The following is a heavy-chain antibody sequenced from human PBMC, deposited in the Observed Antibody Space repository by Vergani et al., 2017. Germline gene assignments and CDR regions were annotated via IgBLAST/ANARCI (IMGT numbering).Heavy chain of an antibody. V-gene: IGHV4-59*01. D-gene: IGHD2-21*01. Sequence: QVQLHQSGPGLVKPSETMSLTCTVSCVPLEHYFWNWFRQSPGRRLEWTGHVYEGGKTNYNPSLKSRAIISVDTSKNQFSLKVTSVTAAATAIYYCARDFIDVGVVAFDAWGQGRLVTVSS. CDR2: VYEGGKT. J-gene: IGHJ5*02. CDR3: ARDFIDVGVVAFDA. CDR1: CVPLEHYF.